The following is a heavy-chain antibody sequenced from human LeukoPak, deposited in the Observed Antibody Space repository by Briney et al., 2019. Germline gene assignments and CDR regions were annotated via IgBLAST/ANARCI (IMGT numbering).Heavy chain of an antibody. CDR3: ARDKMGYCTNGVCP. Sequence: RGSLRLSCAASGFTFSSYEMNWVRQAPGKGLEWVSYISSSGGTIYYADSVKGRFTISRDNAENSLYLQMNSLRAEDTAIYYCARDKMGYCTNGVCPWGQGSLLTVSS. J-gene: IGHJ5*02. CDR1: GFTFSSYE. D-gene: IGHD2-8*01. CDR2: ISSSGGTI. V-gene: IGHV3-48*03.